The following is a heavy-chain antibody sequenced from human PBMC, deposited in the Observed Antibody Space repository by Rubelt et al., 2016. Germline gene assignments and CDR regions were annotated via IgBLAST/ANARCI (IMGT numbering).Heavy chain of an antibody. CDR2: ITTKAYGGTT. CDR3: ATSTHSSNWYYDY. J-gene: IGHJ4*02. Sequence: EVQLVESGGGLVQPGRSLRLSCTASGFTFGDYALSWFRQAPGKGLEWVTLITTKAYGGTTEYAASVKGRFTISRDNAKKTPYLQMNSLRAEDTAVYYCATSTHSSNWYYDYWGQGTLVSVSS. CDR1: GFTFGDYA. D-gene: IGHD6-13*01. V-gene: IGHV3-49*03.